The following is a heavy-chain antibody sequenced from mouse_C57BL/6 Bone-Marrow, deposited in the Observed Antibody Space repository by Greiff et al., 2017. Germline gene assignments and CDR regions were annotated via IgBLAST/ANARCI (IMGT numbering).Heavy chain of an antibody. CDR3: ARRLRHWYFEV. Sequence: QVQLQQPGAELVKPGASVKLSCKASGYTFTSYWMHWVKQRPGQGLEWIGMIHPNSGSTNYNEKFKSKATLTVDNSSSPAYMQLSSLTSEDSAVYYCARRLRHWYFEVWGTGTTVTVSS. CDR2: IHPNSGST. D-gene: IGHD1-1*01. V-gene: IGHV1-64*01. CDR1: GYTFTSYW. J-gene: IGHJ1*03.